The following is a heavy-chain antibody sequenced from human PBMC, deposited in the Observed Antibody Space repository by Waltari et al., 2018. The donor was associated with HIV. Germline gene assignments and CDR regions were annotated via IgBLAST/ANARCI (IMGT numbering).Heavy chain of an antibody. CDR1: GYTVTSYG. CDR2: ISAYNGNT. J-gene: IGHJ3*02. V-gene: IGHV1-18*01. D-gene: IGHD3-10*01. Sequence: QVQLVQSGAEVKKPGASVKVSGKAYGYTVTSYGIAWVRQAPGQGLEWMGWISAYNGNTNDAQKLQGRVTMTTDTSTSTAYMELRSLRSDDTAVYYCARAPQLLWFGDGAFDIWGQGTMVTVSS. CDR3: ARAPQLLWFGDGAFDI.